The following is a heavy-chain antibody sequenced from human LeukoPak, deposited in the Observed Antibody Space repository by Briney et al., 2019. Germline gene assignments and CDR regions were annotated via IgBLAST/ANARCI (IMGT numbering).Heavy chain of an antibody. CDR1: GYTFTNYY. V-gene: IGHV1-46*01. CDR3: ARSITGTTFDY. J-gene: IGHJ4*02. D-gene: IGHD1-20*01. Sequence: GASVKVSCKASGYTFTNYYIHWVRQAPGQGFEWMGVINPSGGSTSYTQAFQGRATMTRDTSTSTVYMELSSLRSEDTAVYYCARSITGTTFDYWGQGTPVAVSS. CDR2: INPSGGST.